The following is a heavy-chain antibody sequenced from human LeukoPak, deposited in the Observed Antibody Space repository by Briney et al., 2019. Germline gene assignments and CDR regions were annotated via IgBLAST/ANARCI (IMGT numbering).Heavy chain of an antibody. D-gene: IGHD3-10*01. CDR1: GFTFSSYA. CDR2: ISTSGDTT. V-gene: IGHV3-23*01. Sequence: GGTLRPSCAASGFTFSSYAMSWVRQAPGKGLEWVSAISTSGDTTYYADSVKGRFTISRDNSKNTLYLQMNSLRAEDTAVYYCTKVRAYDDSGNPYWHFDLWGRGTLVTVSS. CDR3: TKVRAYDDSGNPYWHFDL. J-gene: IGHJ2*01.